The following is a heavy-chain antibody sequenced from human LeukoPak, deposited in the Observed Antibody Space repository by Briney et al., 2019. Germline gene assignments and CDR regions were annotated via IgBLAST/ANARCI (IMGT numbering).Heavy chain of an antibody. Sequence: GGSLRLSCAASGFTFSSYAMSWVRQAAGKGLEWVSAISGSGGSTYYADSVKGRFTISRANSQNTLYLQMNSLRAEDTAVYYCAQARLRLNWFDPWGQGTLVTVSS. CDR1: GFTFSSYA. CDR2: ISGSGGST. D-gene: IGHD4-17*01. CDR3: AQARLRLNWFDP. J-gene: IGHJ5*02. V-gene: IGHV3-23*01.